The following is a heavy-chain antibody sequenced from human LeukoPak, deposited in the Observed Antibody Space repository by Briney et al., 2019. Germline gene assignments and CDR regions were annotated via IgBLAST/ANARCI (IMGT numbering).Heavy chain of an antibody. D-gene: IGHD3-22*01. CDR3: ARNTYHYDSRGYFYFDY. CDR2: ISAYNGNT. CDR1: GYTFASYG. V-gene: IGHV1-18*01. Sequence: ASVKVSCKASGYTFASYGISWVRQAPGQGLEWMGWISAYNGNTNYAQRLQGRVTMNTDTSTSTAYMELRILAADDTAVYYCARNTYHYDSRGYFYFDYWGQGTLVTVSS. J-gene: IGHJ4*02.